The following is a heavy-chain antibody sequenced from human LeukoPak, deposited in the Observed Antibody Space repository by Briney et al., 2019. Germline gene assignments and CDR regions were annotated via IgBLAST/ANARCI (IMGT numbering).Heavy chain of an antibody. J-gene: IGHJ4*02. V-gene: IGHV4-59*01. Sequence: SETLSLTCTLSGGSISRYFWSWIRQPPGKGLEWVAYISNSGSTNYNPSLKSRVTISVDTSKNQFSLKLTSVTSADTAVYYCARGRYCSGGSCLDYWGQGTLATVSS. CDR2: ISNSGST. D-gene: IGHD2-15*01. CDR3: ARGRYCSGGSCLDY. CDR1: GGSISRYF.